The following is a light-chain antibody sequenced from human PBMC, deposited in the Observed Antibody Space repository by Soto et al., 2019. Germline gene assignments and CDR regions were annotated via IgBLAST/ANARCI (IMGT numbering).Light chain of an antibody. CDR2: DAS. J-gene: IGKJ4*01. CDR1: QSVGTY. Sequence: EIVLTQSPAILSLSPGERATLSCRASQSVGTYLACYQQKLGQAPRLLIYDASNRATGIPARFRGSGSGTDTALTMSWLEPEDFAVYYCQQRVNWLTFGGGTKVEV. CDR3: QQRVNWLT. V-gene: IGKV3-11*01.